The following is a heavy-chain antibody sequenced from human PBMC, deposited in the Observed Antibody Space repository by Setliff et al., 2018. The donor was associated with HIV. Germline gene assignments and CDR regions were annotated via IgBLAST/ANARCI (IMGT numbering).Heavy chain of an antibody. CDR2: IHTSGRS. CDR3: ARVQMAYAAFDV. J-gene: IGHJ3*01. D-gene: IGHD4-17*01. CDR1: GGSNSGDY. V-gene: IGHV4-4*09. Sequence: SETLSLTCTVSGGSNSGDYWSWIRQPPGKGLEWIGYIHTSGRSDNNPSLKSRVTLSVDTSKHQFSLKLSSVTAADTAVYYCARVQMAYAAFDVWGQGTMVTVSS.